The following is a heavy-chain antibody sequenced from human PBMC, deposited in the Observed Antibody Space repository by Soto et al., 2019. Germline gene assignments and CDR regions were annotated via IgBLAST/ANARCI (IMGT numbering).Heavy chain of an antibody. J-gene: IGHJ5*02. CDR3: AKEVLAAGQGWFDP. V-gene: IGHV3-30*18. D-gene: IGHD6-25*01. CDR1: GFTFSTYG. Sequence: QVQLVESGGGVVQPGRSLRLSCEASGFTFSTYGMHWVRQAPGKGLEWGAIISYDENTKYYADSLKGRFTISRDNSKNTLYLDINNVTPEDTAVYYCAKEVLAAGQGWFDPWGQGTLVTVSS. CDR2: ISYDENTK.